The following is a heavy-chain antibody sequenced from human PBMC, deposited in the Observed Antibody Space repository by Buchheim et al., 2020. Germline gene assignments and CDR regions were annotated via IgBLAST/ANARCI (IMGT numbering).Heavy chain of an antibody. V-gene: IGHV4-34*01. CDR3: ARGGQWAMDV. CDR1: GGSFNAYS. D-gene: IGHD1-26*01. CDR2: INHSGST. J-gene: IGHJ6*02. Sequence: QVQLQQWGAGLLKPSETLSLTCAVYGGSFNAYSWTWIRQPPGKGLEWIGEINHSGSTNYNRSLRSRVTISVDTSKNQFSLKLSSVTAVDTAVYYCARGGQWAMDVWGQGTT.